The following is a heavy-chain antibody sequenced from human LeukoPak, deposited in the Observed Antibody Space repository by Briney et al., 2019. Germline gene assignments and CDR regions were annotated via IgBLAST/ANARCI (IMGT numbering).Heavy chain of an antibody. CDR3: ARVAYYYYYGMDV. CDR2: IYSGGST. J-gene: IGHJ6*02. V-gene: IGHV3-66*01. Sequence: GGSLRLSCAASGFIFSDSGMSWVRQAPGKGLEWVSVIYSGGSTYYADSVKGRFTISRDNSKNTLYLQMNSLRAEDTAVYYCARVAYYYYYGMDVWGQGTTVTVSS. CDR1: GFIFSDSG.